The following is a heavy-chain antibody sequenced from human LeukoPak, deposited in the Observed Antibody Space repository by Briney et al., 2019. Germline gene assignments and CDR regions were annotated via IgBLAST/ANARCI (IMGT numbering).Heavy chain of an antibody. CDR2: IYTGGNT. Sequence: GGSLRLSCAASGFTFDSNYLSWVRQAPGKGLEWVSTIYTGGNTYYAASVKGQFTISRDFSKNTVFLHMNSLRAEDTAMYYCARGDDSGYYDYFDYWGQGALVTVSS. J-gene: IGHJ4*02. V-gene: IGHV3-53*01. D-gene: IGHD3-22*01. CDR3: ARGDDSGYYDYFDY. CDR1: GFTFDSNY.